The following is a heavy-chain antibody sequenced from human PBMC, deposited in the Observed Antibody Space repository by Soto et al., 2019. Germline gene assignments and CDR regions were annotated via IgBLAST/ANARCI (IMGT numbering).Heavy chain of an antibody. CDR1: GFTFGNYA. D-gene: IGHD1-26*01. J-gene: IGHJ4*02. V-gene: IGHV3-23*01. CDR2: ISGGGTSI. CDR3: AKDDPYSWSYLRGRGRFDY. Sequence: EVQLLESGGGLVQPGGSLRLSCEASGFTFGNYAMTWFRQAPGKGLEWVAAISGGGTSIFSADSVKVRFTISRDNSNNTLYLQMNNLRAEDTAIYDCAKDDPYSWSYLRGRGRFDYWVQGTLVTVSS.